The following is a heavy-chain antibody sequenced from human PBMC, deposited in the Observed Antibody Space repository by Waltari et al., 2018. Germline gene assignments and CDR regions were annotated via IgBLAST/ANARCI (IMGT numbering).Heavy chain of an antibody. J-gene: IGHJ4*02. CDR1: GFTFSSCE. CDR3: ARDIGFCSGNNCFSVL. D-gene: IGHD2-15*01. Sequence: EGQLVESGGTLVQPGGSLRLSCAASGFTFSSCEMHWVRQAPGKGLEWISYISVGGHTIDYADSVKGRFTISRDNAENSLFLQMDSLRVDDTAIYYCARDIGFCSGNNCFSVLWGQGTLVTVSS. V-gene: IGHV3-48*03. CDR2: ISVGGHTI.